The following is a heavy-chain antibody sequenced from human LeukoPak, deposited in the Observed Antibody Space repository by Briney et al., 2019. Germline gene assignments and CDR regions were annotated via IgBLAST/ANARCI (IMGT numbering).Heavy chain of an antibody. CDR3: ARIGYSSSSNDY. CDR1: GFSFITYW. V-gene: IGHV3-7*01. Sequence: GESLRLSCGASGFSFITYWMSWVRQAPGKGLEWVANINQDGSVKYYVDSLKGRITIYRDNAKNSVYLQMDSLRAEDTALYYCARIGYSSSSNDYWGQGTLVTVSS. J-gene: IGHJ4*02. CDR2: INQDGSVK. D-gene: IGHD6-6*01.